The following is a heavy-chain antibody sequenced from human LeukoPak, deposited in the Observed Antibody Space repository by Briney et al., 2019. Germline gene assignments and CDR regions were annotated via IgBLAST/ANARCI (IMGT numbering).Heavy chain of an antibody. CDR1: GFTFSTFW. V-gene: IGHV3-74*01. CDR2: TNSDGSTT. CDR3: AKRMNGAAAFDI. J-gene: IGHJ3*02. D-gene: IGHD2-8*01. Sequence: QPGGSLRLSCAASGFTFSTFWMHWVRQAPGKGLVWVSHTNSDGSTTDYADSVRGRFTISRDNAKNTLYLQMNSLRAEDTAVYYCAKRMNGAAAFDIWGQGTMVTVSS.